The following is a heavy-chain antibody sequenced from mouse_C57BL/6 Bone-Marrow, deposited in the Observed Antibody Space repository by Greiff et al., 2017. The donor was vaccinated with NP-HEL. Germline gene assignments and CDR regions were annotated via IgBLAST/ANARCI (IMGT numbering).Heavy chain of an antibody. CDR3: ARGVITTVVAPYWYFDV. CDR2: INYDGSST. V-gene: IGHV5-16*01. J-gene: IGHJ1*03. Sequence: EVMLVESEGGLVQPGRSMKLSCTASGFTFSDYYMAWVRQVPEKGLEWVANINYDGSSTYYLDSLKSRFIISRDNAKNILYLQMSSLKSEDTATYYCARGVITTVVAPYWYFDVWGTGTTVTVSS. D-gene: IGHD1-1*01. CDR1: GFTFSDYY.